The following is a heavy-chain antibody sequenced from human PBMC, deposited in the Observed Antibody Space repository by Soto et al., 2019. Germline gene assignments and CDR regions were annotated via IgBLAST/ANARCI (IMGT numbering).Heavy chain of an antibody. D-gene: IGHD6-19*01. Sequence: QVQLVQSGAEVKQPGSSVKVSCKTSGGTFSTYAIYWVRQAPGQGLEWMGAIIPLFGTADYAQKFQGRVTITADESTSTASMELSSLRSEERAVYCCAGPRGSDSSCYYYFVYWGQGTRVPVCS. CDR1: GGTFSTYA. V-gene: IGHV1-69*01. CDR2: IIPLFGTA. J-gene: IGHJ4*02. CDR3: AGPRGSDSSCYYYFVY.